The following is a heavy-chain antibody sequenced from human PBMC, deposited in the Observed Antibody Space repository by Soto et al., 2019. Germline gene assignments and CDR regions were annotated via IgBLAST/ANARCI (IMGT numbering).Heavy chain of an antibody. CDR2: IYYSGST. CDR3: ARGHIAAPWGGGHGALDY. CDR1: GGSISSYY. V-gene: IGHV4-59*01. Sequence: QVQLQESGPGLVKPSETLSLTCTVSGGSISSYYWSWIRQPPGKGLEWIGYIYYSGSTNYNPSLKSRVTISVDTSKNQFSLKLSSVTAADTAVYYCARGHIAAPWGGGHGALDYWGQGTLVTVSS. J-gene: IGHJ4*02. D-gene: IGHD6-25*01.